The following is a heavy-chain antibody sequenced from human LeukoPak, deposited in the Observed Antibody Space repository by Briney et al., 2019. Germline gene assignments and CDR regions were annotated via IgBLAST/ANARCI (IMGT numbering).Heavy chain of an antibody. CDR1: GFTFSRCA. CDR2: ISGSGENT. V-gene: IGHV3-23*01. Sequence: GGSLGLSCAASGFTFSRCAMSWVRQAPAKGLEWVSVISGSGENTHYADSVKGRFTISRDNSKNTLYLQMNSLRAEDTAVYYCARDLRGYSGYDSDFWGQGTLVTVSS. J-gene: IGHJ4*02. D-gene: IGHD5-12*01. CDR3: ARDLRGYSGYDSDF.